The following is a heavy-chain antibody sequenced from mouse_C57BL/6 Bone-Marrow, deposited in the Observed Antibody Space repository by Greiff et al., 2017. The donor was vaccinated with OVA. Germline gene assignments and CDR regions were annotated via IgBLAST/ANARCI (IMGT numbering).Heavy chain of an antibody. CDR1: GFTFTDYY. CDR3: SRYKHYGSSWYFDV. CDR2: IRNKANGYTS. D-gene: IGHD1-1*01. Sequence: EVKLVESGGGLVQPGGSLSLSCAASGFTFTDYYMSWVRQPPGKALEWLGFIRNKANGYTSEYSASVKGRFTISRDNSQIILYLQMNALRPEDGASYYCSRYKHYGSSWYFDVWGTGTTVTVSS. J-gene: IGHJ1*03. V-gene: IGHV7-3*01.